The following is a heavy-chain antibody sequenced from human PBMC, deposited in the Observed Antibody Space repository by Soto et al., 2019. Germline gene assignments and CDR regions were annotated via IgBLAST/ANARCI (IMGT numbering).Heavy chain of an antibody. CDR2: INYSGST. J-gene: IGHJ4*02. D-gene: IGHD5-12*01. Sequence: PSETLSLTCAVYGGSFRGYYWCWSRQPPGKGLEWIGRINYSGSTYYNPSLKSRVAISVDTSKNQFSLKLSSVTAADTAVYYCARTYSGYVPAYDYWGQGTLVTVSS. CDR1: GGSFRGYY. V-gene: IGHV4-34*01. CDR3: ARTYSGYVPAYDY.